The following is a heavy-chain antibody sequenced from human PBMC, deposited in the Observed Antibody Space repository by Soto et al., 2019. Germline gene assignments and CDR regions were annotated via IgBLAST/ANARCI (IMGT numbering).Heavy chain of an antibody. V-gene: IGHV3-23*01. Sequence: GGSLRLSCAASGFTFSSYAMSWVRQAPGKGLEWVSAISGSGGSTYYADSVKGRFTISRDNSKNTLYLQMNSLRAEDTAVYYCAKDSPHYYDSSGQFDYWGQGTLVTVSS. D-gene: IGHD3-22*01. CDR3: AKDSPHYYDSSGQFDY. CDR2: ISGSGGST. J-gene: IGHJ4*02. CDR1: GFTFSSYA.